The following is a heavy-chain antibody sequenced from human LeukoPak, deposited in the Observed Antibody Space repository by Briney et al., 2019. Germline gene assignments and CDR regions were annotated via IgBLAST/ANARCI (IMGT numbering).Heavy chain of an antibody. Sequence: SETLSLTCAVYGGSFSSYYWSWVRQPPGKGLEWIGDINYSGSTNYNPSLKSRVTISVDTSKNQFSLKLSSVTAADTAVYYCARGPIAILGVVRSRHKYYFEYWGQGNLVNVPS. D-gene: IGHD3-3*01. J-gene: IGHJ4*02. V-gene: IGHV4-34*01. CDR3: ARGPIAILGVVRSRHKYYFEY. CDR1: GGSFSSYY. CDR2: INYSGST.